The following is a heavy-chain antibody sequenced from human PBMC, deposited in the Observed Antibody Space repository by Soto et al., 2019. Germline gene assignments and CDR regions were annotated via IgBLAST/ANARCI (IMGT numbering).Heavy chain of an antibody. CDR3: ARGLISGYYLYDAFDI. CDR1: GGSISSYY. D-gene: IGHD3-22*01. Sequence: QVQLQESGPGLVKPSETLSLTCTVSGGSISSYYWSWIRQPPVKGLEWIGYIYYSGSTNYNPSLKSRVTISVDTSKNQFSLKLSSVTAADTAVYYCARGLISGYYLYDAFDIWGQGTMVTVSS. V-gene: IGHV4-59*01. CDR2: IYYSGST. J-gene: IGHJ3*02.